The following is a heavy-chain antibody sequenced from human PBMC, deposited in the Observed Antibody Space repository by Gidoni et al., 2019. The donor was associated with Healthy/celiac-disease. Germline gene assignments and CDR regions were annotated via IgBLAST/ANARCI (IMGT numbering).Heavy chain of an antibody. Sequence: EVQLLESGGGLVQPGGSLRLSCAASGFTFSSYAMSWVRQAPGEGLEWVSAMSGSGGSTYYADSVKGRFTISRDNSKNTLYLQMNSLRAEDTAVYYCAKDDVLLWFGELPEASGLDYWGQGTLVTVSS. CDR3: AKDDVLLWFGELPEASGLDY. CDR2: MSGSGGST. CDR1: GFTFSSYA. D-gene: IGHD3-10*01. J-gene: IGHJ4*02. V-gene: IGHV3-23*01.